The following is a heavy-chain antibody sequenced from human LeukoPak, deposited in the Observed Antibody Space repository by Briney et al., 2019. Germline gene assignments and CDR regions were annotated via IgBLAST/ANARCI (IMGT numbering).Heavy chain of an antibody. CDR2: IRYDGSNK. Sequence: GGSLRLSCAASGFTFSSYGMHWVRQAPGKGLEWVAFIRYDGSNKYYADSVKGRFTISRDNSKNTLYLQMNSLRAEDTAVYYCASHLGYCSGGSCHPSYFDYWGQGTLVTVSS. V-gene: IGHV3-30*02. D-gene: IGHD2-15*01. CDR1: GFTFSSYG. J-gene: IGHJ4*02. CDR3: ASHLGYCSGGSCHPSYFDY.